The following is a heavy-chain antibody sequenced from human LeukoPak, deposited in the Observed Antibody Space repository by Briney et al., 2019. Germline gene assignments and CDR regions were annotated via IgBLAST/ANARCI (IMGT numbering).Heavy chain of an antibody. CDR2: ISSSGSTI. Sequence: PGGSLRLSCEASGFTFSSYEMNWVRQAPGKGLEWVSYISSSGSTIYYADYVKGRFTISRDNAKNSLYLQMNSLRAEDTAVYYCARDVGSSGWYSGLAEYFQHWGQGTLVTVSS. V-gene: IGHV3-48*03. CDR3: ARDVGSSGWYSGLAEYFQH. J-gene: IGHJ1*01. CDR1: GFTFSSYE. D-gene: IGHD6-19*01.